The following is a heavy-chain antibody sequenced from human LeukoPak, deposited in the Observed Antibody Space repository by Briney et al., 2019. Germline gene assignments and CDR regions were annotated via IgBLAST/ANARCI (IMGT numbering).Heavy chain of an antibody. CDR1: GYTFTGYY. CDR2: INPNSGGT. J-gene: IGHJ5*02. V-gene: IGHV1-2*02. Sequence: ASVKVSCKASGYTFTGYYMHWVRQAPGQGLEWMGWINPNSGGTNYAQKFQGRVTMTRDTSISTAYMELSRLRSDDTAVYYCARDVREVLLWFGEFTRFDPWGQGTLVTVSS. D-gene: IGHD3-10*01. CDR3: ARDVREVLLWFGEFTRFDP.